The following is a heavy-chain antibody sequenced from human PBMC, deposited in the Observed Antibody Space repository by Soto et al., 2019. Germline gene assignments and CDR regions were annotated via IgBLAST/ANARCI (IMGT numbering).Heavy chain of an antibody. J-gene: IGHJ3*02. CDR3: ARRPDAFDI. Sequence: PGGPLRLPCAGSGCTFIDFTMTWVRQAPGKGLEWVSAISGDGLSTYYAGSVKGRFTISRDNSKTTLYLQMNSLRAEDTAVYYCARRPDAFDIWGRATMVTVSS. CDR1: GCTFIDFT. CDR2: ISGDGLST. V-gene: IGHV3-23*01.